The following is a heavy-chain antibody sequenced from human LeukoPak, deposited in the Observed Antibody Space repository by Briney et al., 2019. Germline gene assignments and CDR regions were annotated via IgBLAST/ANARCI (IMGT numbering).Heavy chain of an antibody. CDR1: GYSFTNYR. D-gene: IGHD6-13*01. CDR2: IYPGDSDT. V-gene: IGHV5-51*01. CDR3: AKIHSSSSYGNFDY. Sequence: GESLKISCKGSGYSFTNYRIGWVRQMPGKGLEWMGIIYPGDSDTRYSPSFQGQVTISADKSISTAYLQWSSLKASVTAMYYCAKIHSSSSYGNFDYWGQGTLVTVSS. J-gene: IGHJ4*02.